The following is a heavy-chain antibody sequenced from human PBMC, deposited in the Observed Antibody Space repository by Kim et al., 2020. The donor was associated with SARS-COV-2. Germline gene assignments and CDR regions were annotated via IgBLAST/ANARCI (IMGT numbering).Heavy chain of an antibody. J-gene: IGHJ4*02. V-gene: IGHV3-30*02. CDR3: ANLYDFWSGYQGLSY. Sequence: AKPVEGRFTITRDTSKNTLYLQINSRRTEETAVYYCANLYDFWSGYQGLSYWGQGTLVTVSA. D-gene: IGHD3-3*01.